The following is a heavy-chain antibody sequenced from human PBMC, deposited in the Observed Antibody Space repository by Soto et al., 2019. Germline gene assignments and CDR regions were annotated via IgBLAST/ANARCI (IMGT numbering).Heavy chain of an antibody. CDR1: GYSFTSYW. J-gene: IGHJ6*03. Sequence: GESLKISCKGSGYSFTSYWIGWVRQMPGKGLEWMGIIYPGDSDTRYSPSFQGQVTISADKSISTAYLQWSSLKASDTAMYYCARLGPTTVSSYYYYYMDVWGKGTTVTVSS. D-gene: IGHD4-17*01. CDR3: ARLGPTTVSSYYYYYMDV. V-gene: IGHV5-51*01. CDR2: IYPGDSDT.